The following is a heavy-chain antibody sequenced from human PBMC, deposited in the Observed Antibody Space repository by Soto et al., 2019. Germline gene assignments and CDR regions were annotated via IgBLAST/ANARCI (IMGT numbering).Heavy chain of an antibody. CDR2: IVVGSGNT. J-gene: IGHJ5*02. CDR1: GFTFTSSA. Sequence: SVKVSCKASGFTFTSSAVQWVRQARGQRLEWIGWIVVGSGNTNYAQKFQERVTITRDMSTSTAYMELSSLRSEDTAVYYCAADPTYYYDSSGYYPWGQGTRVTVSS. CDR3: AADPTYYYDSSGYYP. D-gene: IGHD3-22*01. V-gene: IGHV1-58*01.